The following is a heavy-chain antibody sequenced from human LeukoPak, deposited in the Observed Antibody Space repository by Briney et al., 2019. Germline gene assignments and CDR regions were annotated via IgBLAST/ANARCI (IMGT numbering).Heavy chain of an antibody. Sequence: PSETLSLTCTVSGGSISSYYWSWIRQPPGKGLEWIGYIYYSGSTNYNPSLKCRVTISADTSKNQFSPKLSSVTAAATAVYYCARAPTLGHFDYWGQGTLVTVSS. CDR2: IYYSGST. J-gene: IGHJ4*02. D-gene: IGHD1-26*01. V-gene: IGHV4-59*01. CDR1: GGSISSYY. CDR3: ARAPTLGHFDY.